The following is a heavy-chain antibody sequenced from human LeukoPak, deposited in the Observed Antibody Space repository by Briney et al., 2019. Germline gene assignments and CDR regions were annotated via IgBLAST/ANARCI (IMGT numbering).Heavy chain of an antibody. CDR2: IDGSGDTT. CDR1: GFPFSRYA. J-gene: IGHJ5*02. CDR3: AKVASLGYCTP. Sequence: GGSRSLSCAASGFPFSRYAMTGVRQAPGKGLEGVSAIDGSGDTTFYADSVNGRFTISRDNSKNTLYLQVNSLRAEDTAVYYCAKVASLGYCTPWGQGTLVTVSS. D-gene: IGHD2-8*01. V-gene: IGHV3-23*01.